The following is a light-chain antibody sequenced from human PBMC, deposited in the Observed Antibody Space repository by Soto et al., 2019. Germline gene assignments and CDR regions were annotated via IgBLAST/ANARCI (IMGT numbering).Light chain of an antibody. CDR1: QSISSW. CDR2: KAS. Sequence: DIQMTQSPSTLSASVGDSVTITCRASQSISSWVAWYQQKPGKAPKLLIYKASTLGSGVPLRFSGSGSGTEFTLTISNLQADDFATYYCQQYKSYSWTFGQGTKVEIK. V-gene: IGKV1-5*03. J-gene: IGKJ1*01. CDR3: QQYKSYSWT.